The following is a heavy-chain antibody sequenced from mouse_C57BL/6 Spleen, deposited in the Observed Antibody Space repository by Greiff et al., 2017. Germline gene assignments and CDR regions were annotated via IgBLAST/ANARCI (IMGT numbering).Heavy chain of an antibody. CDR2: IYPGSGST. V-gene: IGHV1-55*01. CDR3: ARRQLRLFYAMDY. D-gene: IGHD3-2*02. J-gene: IGHJ4*01. Sequence: QVQLKQPGAELVKPGASVKMSCKASGYTFTSYWITWVKQRPGQGLEWIGDIYPGSGSTNYNEKFKSKATLTVDTSSSTAYMQLSSLTSEDSAVYYCARRQLRLFYAMDYWGQGTSVTVSS. CDR1: GYTFTSYW.